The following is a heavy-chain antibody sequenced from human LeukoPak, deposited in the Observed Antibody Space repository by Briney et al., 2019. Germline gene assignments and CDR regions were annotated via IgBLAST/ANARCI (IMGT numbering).Heavy chain of an antibody. CDR3: AREAAGGYLPGH. V-gene: IGHV1-69*05. D-gene: IGHD6-13*01. J-gene: IGHJ4*02. Sequence: SVKVSCKASGGTFSSYAISWVRQAPGQGLEWMGKIIPIFGTANYAQKFQGRVTITTDESTSTAYMELSSLRSEDTAVYYCAREAAGGYLPGHWGQGTLVTVSS. CDR1: GGTFSSYA. CDR2: IIPIFGTA.